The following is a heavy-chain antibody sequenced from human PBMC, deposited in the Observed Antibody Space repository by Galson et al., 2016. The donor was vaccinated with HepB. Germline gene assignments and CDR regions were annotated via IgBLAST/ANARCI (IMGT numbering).Heavy chain of an antibody. J-gene: IGHJ5*02. D-gene: IGHD3-9*01. Sequence: SVKVSCKVSGDALTSFDLDWVRQAAGQGLEWMGWMNPRNGDTRYARKFEGRVTMTRDSSIGTAYMELTSLTSEDTAVYYCARGRGSCLYFHKRFDPWGQGTLVTVSS. V-gene: IGHV1-8*01. CDR1: GDALTSFD. CDR3: ARGRGSCLYFHKRFDP. CDR2: MNPRNGDT.